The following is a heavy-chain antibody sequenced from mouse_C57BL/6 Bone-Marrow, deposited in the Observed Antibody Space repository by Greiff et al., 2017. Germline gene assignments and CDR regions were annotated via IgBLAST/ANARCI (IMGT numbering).Heavy chain of an antibody. CDR3: SREEYYSNFYYYAMDY. Sequence: VQLQQSGAELARPGASVKLSCKASGYTFTSYGISWVKQRTGQGLEWIGEIYPRSGNTYYNEKFKGKATLTADKSSSPAYMELRSLTSEDSAVYFVSREEYYSNFYYYAMDYGGQGTSVTVSA. V-gene: IGHV1-81*01. D-gene: IGHD2-5*01. CDR1: GYTFTSYG. J-gene: IGHJ4*01. CDR2: IYPRSGNT.